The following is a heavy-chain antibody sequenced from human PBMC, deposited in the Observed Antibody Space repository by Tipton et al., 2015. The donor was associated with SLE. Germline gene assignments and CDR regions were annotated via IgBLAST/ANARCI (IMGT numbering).Heavy chain of an antibody. Sequence: TLSLTCAVYGGSFSGYYWGWIRQPPGKGLEWIGEINHSGSTNYNPSLKSRVTISVDTSKNQFSLKLSSVTAADTAVYYCARNRGSLDAFDIWGQGTMVTVSS. J-gene: IGHJ3*02. CDR3: ARNRGSLDAFDI. D-gene: IGHD3-16*01. V-gene: IGHV4-34*01. CDR2: INHSGST. CDR1: GGSFSGYY.